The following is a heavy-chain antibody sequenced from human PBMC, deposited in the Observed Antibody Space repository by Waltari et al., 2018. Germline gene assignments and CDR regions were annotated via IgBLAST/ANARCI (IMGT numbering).Heavy chain of an antibody. CDR1: GGSIRSSSYY. V-gene: IGHV4-39*07. CDR2: IYYSGST. D-gene: IGHD6-13*01. Sequence: QLQLQESGPGLVKPSETLSLTCTVSGGSIRSSSYYWGWIRQPPGKGLEWIGSIYYSGSTYYNPSLKSRVTISVDTSKNQFSLKLSSVTAADTAVYYCARVKKAAAGDYWGQGTLVTVSS. J-gene: IGHJ4*02. CDR3: ARVKKAAAGDY.